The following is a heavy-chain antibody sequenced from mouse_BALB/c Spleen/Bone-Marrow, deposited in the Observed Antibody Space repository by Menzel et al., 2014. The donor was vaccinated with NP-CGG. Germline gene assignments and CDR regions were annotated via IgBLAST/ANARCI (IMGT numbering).Heavy chain of an antibody. V-gene: IGHV5-17*02. D-gene: IGHD2-4*01. J-gene: IGHJ4*01. CDR3: ARKGAMITHYYAMDY. CDR1: GFTFSSFG. CDR2: ISNGSSTI. Sequence: EVKLMESGGGLAQPGGSRKLSCAASGFTFSSFGMHWVRQAPEKGLEWVAYISNGSSTIYYADTVKGRFTISRDNPKNTLFLQMTSLRSEDTAMYYCARKGAMITHYYAMDYWGQGTSVTVSS.